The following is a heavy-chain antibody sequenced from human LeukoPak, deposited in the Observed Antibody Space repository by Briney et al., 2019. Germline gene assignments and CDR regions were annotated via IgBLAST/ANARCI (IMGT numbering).Heavy chain of an antibody. CDR3: ARGLSSSWYGYYGMDV. CDR2: MNPNSGNT. V-gene: IGHV1-8*01. D-gene: IGHD6-13*01. CDR1: GYTFTSYD. Sequence: ASVKVSCKASGYTFTSYDINWVRQATGQGLEWMGWMNPNSGNTGYAQKFQGRVTMTRNTSISTAYMELSGLRSEDTAVYYCARGLSSSWYGYYGMDVWGQGTTVTVSS. J-gene: IGHJ6*02.